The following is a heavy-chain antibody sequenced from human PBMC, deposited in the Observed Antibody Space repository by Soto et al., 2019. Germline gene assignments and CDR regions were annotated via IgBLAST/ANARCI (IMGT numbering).Heavy chain of an antibody. CDR2: IYYSGST. V-gene: IGHV4-39*01. J-gene: IGHJ3*02. CDR3: ASPTLGAFDI. CDR1: GGSISSSNYS. D-gene: IGHD3-16*01. Sequence: QLQLQESGPGLVKPSETLSLTCTVSGGSISSSNYSWGWIRQPPGKGLEWIGSIYYSGSTSYNSSLKSRVTISVDTSKNPFSLRLRSVTAADTAVYYCASPTLGAFDIWGQGTMVTVSS.